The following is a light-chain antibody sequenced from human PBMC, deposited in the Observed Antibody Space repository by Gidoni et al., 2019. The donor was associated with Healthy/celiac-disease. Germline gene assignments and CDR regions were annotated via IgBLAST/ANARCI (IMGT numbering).Light chain of an antibody. V-gene: IGKV2-28*01. CDR3: RQALQTPRT. CDR2: LGS. J-gene: IGKJ1*01. CDR1: QSLLHSNGYNY. Sequence: DIVITQSPLSLPVTPGEPASISCRSSQSLLHSNGYNYLVWYLQKPGQSPQLLIYLGSNRAARVPDRFSGSGSGTDFTLKISRVEAEDVGVYYCRQALQTPRTFGQGTKVEIK.